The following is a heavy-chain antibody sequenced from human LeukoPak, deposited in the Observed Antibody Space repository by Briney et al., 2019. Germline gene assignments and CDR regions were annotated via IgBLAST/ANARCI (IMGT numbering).Heavy chain of an antibody. V-gene: IGHV4-61*05. CDR1: GGSISSSSYY. J-gene: IGHJ4*02. D-gene: IGHD6-19*01. CDR3: ARGLGGSSGCFGY. CDR2: IYYSGST. Sequence: PSETLSLTCTVSGGSISSSSYYWGWIRQPPGKGLEWIGYIYYSGSTNHNPSLKSRVTISVDTSENQFSLKLSSVTAADTAVYYCARGLGGSSGCFGYWGQGTLVTVSS.